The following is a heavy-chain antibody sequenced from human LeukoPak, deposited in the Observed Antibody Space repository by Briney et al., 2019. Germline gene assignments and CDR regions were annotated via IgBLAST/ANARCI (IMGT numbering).Heavy chain of an antibody. Sequence: PGGSLRLSCAASGFTFSDSWMSWVRQAPGKGLDWVANMNRDGSAKGYVDSVKGRFTISRDNARNSLYLQMSSLRPEDTAVYYCATYTHWVAGDVWGQGSTVTVSS. D-gene: IGHD3-16*01. V-gene: IGHV3-7*01. CDR2: MNRDGSAK. CDR3: ATYTHWVAGDV. CDR1: GFTFSDSW. J-gene: IGHJ6*02.